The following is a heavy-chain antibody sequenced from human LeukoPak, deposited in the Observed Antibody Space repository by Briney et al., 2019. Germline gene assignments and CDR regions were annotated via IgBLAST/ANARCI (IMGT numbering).Heavy chain of an antibody. CDR3: ARDLDYYDSSFHWFDP. V-gene: IGHV3-30*04. CDR2: ISYDGSNK. J-gene: IGHJ5*02. D-gene: IGHD3-22*01. Sequence: GRSLRLSCAASGFTFSSYAMHWVRQAPGKGLEWVAVISYDGSNKYYADSVKGRFTISRDNSKNTLYLQMNSLRAEDTAVYYCARDLDYYDSSFHWFDPWGQGTLVTVSS. CDR1: GFTFSSYA.